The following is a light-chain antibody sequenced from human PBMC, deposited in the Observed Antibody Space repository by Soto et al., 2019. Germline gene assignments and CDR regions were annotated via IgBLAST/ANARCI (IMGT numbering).Light chain of an antibody. J-gene: IGLJ1*01. CDR2: EVS. CDR1: SIDVGCYNY. Sequence: QSVLTQPPSASGSPGQSFTISCPGTSIDVGCYNYVSWYQQHPGKAPKLMIYEVSKRPSGVPDRFSGSKSGNTASLTVSGLQAEDEADYYCSSYAGSNNYVFGTGTKVTVL. V-gene: IGLV2-8*01. CDR3: SSYAGSNNYV.